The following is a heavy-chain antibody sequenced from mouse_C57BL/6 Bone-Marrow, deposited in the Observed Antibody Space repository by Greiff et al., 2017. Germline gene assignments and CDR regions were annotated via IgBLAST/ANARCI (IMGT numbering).Heavy chain of an antibody. J-gene: IGHJ4*01. CDR3: ARGELDYYAMDY. V-gene: IGHV5-4*01. CDR1: GFTFSSYA. CDR2: ISDGGSYT. Sequence: DVQLVESGGGLVKPGGSLKLSCAASGFTFSSYAMSWVRQTPEKRLEWVATISDGGSYTYYPDNVKGRFTISRDNAKNNLYLQMSHLKSEDTAMYYCARGELDYYAMDYWGQGTSVTVSS.